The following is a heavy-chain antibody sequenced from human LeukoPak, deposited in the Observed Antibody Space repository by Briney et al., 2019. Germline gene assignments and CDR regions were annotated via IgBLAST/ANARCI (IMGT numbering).Heavy chain of an antibody. CDR1: GFTFSSYW. CDR3: ARDRGSGWYSSWVVGAPWIHDAFDI. Sequence: QAGGSLRLSCAASGFTFSSYWMSWVRQAPGKGLEWVANIKQDGSEKYYVDSVKGRFTISRDNAKNSLYLQMNSLRAEDTAVYYCARDRGSGWYSSWVVGAPWIHDAFDIWGQGTMVTVSS. D-gene: IGHD6-19*01. V-gene: IGHV3-7*01. CDR2: IKQDGSEK. J-gene: IGHJ3*02.